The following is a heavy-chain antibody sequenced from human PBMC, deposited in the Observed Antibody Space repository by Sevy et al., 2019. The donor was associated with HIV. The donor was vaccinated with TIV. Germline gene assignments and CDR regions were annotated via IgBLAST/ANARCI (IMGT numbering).Heavy chain of an antibody. J-gene: IGHJ4*02. CDR3: AREGCSRPHDY. V-gene: IGHV3-23*01. D-gene: IGHD2-8*01. CDR2: LSFGCGKI. Sequence: GGSLRLSCAASGFAFHEYSMSWIRQAPGKGLEWVATLSFGCGKINYADSVKGRFTISRDNPKNSFYLQMDNLRVEDKAVYYCAREGCSRPHDYWGQGTRVTVSS. CDR1: GFAFHEYS.